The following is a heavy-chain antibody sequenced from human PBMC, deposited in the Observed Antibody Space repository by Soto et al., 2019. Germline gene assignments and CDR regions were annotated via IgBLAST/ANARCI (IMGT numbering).Heavy chain of an antibody. CDR3: ARAGCDGGSCYTLVGLRYGMDV. CDR1: RFTFSSYA. V-gene: IGHV3-30-3*01. J-gene: IGHJ6*02. D-gene: IGHD2-15*01. Sequence: QVQLVESGGGVVQPGRSLRLSCAASRFTFSSYAMHWVRQAPGKGLEWVAVISYDGSNKYYADSVKGRFTISRDNSKKPLYLQMNSLRAEDTAVYYCARAGCDGGSCYTLVGLRYGMDVWGQGTTVTVSS. CDR2: ISYDGSNK.